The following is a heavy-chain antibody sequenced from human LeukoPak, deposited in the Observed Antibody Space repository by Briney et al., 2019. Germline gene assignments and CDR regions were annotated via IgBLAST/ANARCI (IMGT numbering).Heavy chain of an antibody. CDR1: GFTFSNFW. Sequence: PGESLRLSCTASGFTFSNFWMGWVRQAPGKGLECVANIKEDGREKYYVDSVKGRFTISRDNAKNSLYLQMSSLRAEDTAVYYCARGGRPDYWGQGTLVTVSS. CDR3: ARGGRPDY. D-gene: IGHD3-10*01. CDR2: IKEDGREK. J-gene: IGHJ4*02. V-gene: IGHV3-7*01.